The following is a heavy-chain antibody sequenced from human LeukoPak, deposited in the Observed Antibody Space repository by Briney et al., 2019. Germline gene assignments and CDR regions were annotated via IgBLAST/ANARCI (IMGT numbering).Heavy chain of an antibody. Sequence: GASVKVSCKASGYTFTDYYMHWVQQAPGKGLEWMGRVDPEDGETIYAEKFQGRVTITADTSTDTAYMELSSLRSEDTAVYYCARDHSAAGLYYYGMDVWGQGTTVTVSS. CDR2: VDPEDGET. V-gene: IGHV1-69-2*01. D-gene: IGHD6-13*01. CDR1: GYTFTDYY. J-gene: IGHJ6*02. CDR3: ARDHSAAGLYYYGMDV.